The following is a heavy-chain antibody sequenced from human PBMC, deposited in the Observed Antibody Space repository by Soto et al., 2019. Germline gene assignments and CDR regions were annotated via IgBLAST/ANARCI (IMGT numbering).Heavy chain of an antibody. CDR1: GGSISSGGYY. V-gene: IGHV4-31*03. D-gene: IGHD3-3*01. CDR2: IYYSGST. J-gene: IGHJ4*02. CDR3: ARGKRITIFGVVIIPPDY. Sequence: QVQLQESGPGLVKPSQTLSLTCTVSGGSISSGGYYWSWIRQHPGKGLEWIGYIYYSGSTYYNPYLKSRVTISVDTSKNHFSLKLRSVTAADTAVYYCARGKRITIFGVVIIPPDYWGQGTLVTVSS.